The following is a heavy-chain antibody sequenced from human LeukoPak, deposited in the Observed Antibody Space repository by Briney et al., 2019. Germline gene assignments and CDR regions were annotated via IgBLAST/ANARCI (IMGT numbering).Heavy chain of an antibody. Sequence: ASVKVSCKASGYTFTSYGISWVRQAPGQGLEWMGWISAYNGNTNYAQKLQGRVTMTTDTSTSTAYMELRSLRSDDTAVYYCARSLQYYYDSGGELDYWGQGTLVTVSS. CDR1: GYTFTSYG. V-gene: IGHV1-18*01. D-gene: IGHD3-22*01. CDR2: ISAYNGNT. J-gene: IGHJ4*02. CDR3: ARSLQYYYDSGGELDY.